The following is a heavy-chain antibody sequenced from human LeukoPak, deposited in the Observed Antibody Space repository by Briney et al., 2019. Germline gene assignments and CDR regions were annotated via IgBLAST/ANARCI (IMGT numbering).Heavy chain of an antibody. CDR3: ARARTVVTAIPDYFDY. V-gene: IGHV4-30-2*01. J-gene: IGHJ4*02. D-gene: IGHD2-21*02. CDR1: GGSISSGGYS. CDR2: IYHSGST. Sequence: PSETLSLTCAVSGGSISSGGYSWSWIRQPPGKGLEWIGYIYHSGSTYYNPSLKSRVTISVDRSKNQFSLKLSSVTAADTAVYYCARARTVVTAIPDYFDYWGQGTLVTVSS.